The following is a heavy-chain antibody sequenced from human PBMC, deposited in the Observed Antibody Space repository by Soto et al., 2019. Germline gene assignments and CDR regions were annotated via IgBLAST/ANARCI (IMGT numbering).Heavy chain of an antibody. Sequence: ASVTVSCKASGYTFTSYGISWVRQAPGQGLEWMGWISAYNGNTNYAQKLQGRVTMTTDTSTSTAYMELRSLRSDDTAVYYCARDIRFLEWSLYYYYYMDVWGKGTTVTVSS. D-gene: IGHD3-3*01. V-gene: IGHV1-18*01. CDR2: ISAYNGNT. J-gene: IGHJ6*03. CDR3: ARDIRFLEWSLYYYYYMDV. CDR1: GYTFTSYG.